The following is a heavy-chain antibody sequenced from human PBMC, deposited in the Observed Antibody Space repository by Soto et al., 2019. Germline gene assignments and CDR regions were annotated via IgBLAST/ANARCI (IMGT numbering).Heavy chain of an antibody. J-gene: IGHJ3*01. Sequence: QVQLVQSGAEVRKPGASVNISCRASGFSFSDNLINWVRQAPGQSLEWMGWINPANGNTRYSQTFQGRVTISRHSSASIAYVEVSDLTSEDTAVYYCARDILSVGPRANDAFDVWGQGTMVTVSS. CDR2: INPANGNT. CDR3: ARDILSVGPRANDAFDV. V-gene: IGHV1-3*01. CDR1: GFSFSDNL. D-gene: IGHD2-8*02.